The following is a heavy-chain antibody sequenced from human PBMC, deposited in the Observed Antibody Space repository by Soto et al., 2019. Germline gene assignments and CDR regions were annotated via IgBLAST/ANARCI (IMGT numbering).Heavy chain of an antibody. Sequence: PSETLSLTCTVSGGSITDYSWVWIRQPAGKGLEWIGRIFSSGSTNYNPSLKGRITMSLDTSKNQFSLKLNSAAATDTAVYFCARDQGVVVTADNWFDPWGQGXLVTVSS. CDR2: IFSSGST. V-gene: IGHV4-4*07. J-gene: IGHJ5*02. D-gene: IGHD2-21*02. CDR1: GGSITDYS. CDR3: ARDQGVVVTADNWFDP.